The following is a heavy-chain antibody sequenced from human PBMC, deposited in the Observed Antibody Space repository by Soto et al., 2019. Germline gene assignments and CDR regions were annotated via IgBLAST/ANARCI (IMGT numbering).Heavy chain of an antibody. CDR2: INPDNGDT. CDR1: GYTFSNFG. D-gene: IGHD2-2*01. Sequence: QVQLVQSGAEVKKPGASLKVSCKASGYTFSNFGVSWVRQAPGQGLEWIGWINPDNGDTNYGQKFQGRATMTTDTFTNTAYMEVRCLRSDDTAVYYCARGVLVSAYIDYYMDVWGEGTTVTVSS. V-gene: IGHV1-18*01. CDR3: ARGVLVSAYIDYYMDV. J-gene: IGHJ6*03.